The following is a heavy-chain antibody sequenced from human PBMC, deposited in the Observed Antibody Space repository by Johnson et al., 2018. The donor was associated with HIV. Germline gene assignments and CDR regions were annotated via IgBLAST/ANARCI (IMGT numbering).Heavy chain of an antibody. Sequence: QVQLVESGGGVVQPGRSLRLSCAASGFTFSSYAMHWVRQAPGKGLEWVAVISYDGSNKYYADSVKGRFTISRDNSKNTLYLQMNSLRAEDSAVYYCASGEDYGGKYGAFDIWGQGTMVTVSS. J-gene: IGHJ3*02. V-gene: IGHV3-30*04. D-gene: IGHD4-23*01. CDR1: GFTFSSYA. CDR3: ASGEDYGGKYGAFDI. CDR2: ISYDGSNK.